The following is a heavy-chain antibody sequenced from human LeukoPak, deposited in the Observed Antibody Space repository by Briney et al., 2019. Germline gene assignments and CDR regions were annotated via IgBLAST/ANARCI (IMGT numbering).Heavy chain of an antibody. Sequence: PGGSLRLSCAASGFTFSDYNMRWIRQAPGKGLEWVSSINRSGSTKYYADSVKGRFTISRDNAKNSLFLQMNSLLAEDTAVYYCARVLRYCSGGNCYSGGLGYMDVWGKGTTVTISS. CDR1: GFTFSDYN. CDR2: INRSGSTK. CDR3: ARVLRYCSGGNCYSGGLGYMDV. V-gene: IGHV3-11*01. D-gene: IGHD2-15*01. J-gene: IGHJ6*03.